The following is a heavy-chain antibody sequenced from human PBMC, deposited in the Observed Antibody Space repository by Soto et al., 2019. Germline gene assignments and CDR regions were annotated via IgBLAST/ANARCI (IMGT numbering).Heavy chain of an antibody. V-gene: IGHV5-51*01. CDR2: IYVANSAT. J-gene: IGHJ5*02. Sequence: PGESLKISCKGSGNSFTNYWIGWVRQMPGEGMEWMAIIYVANSATKYNPSFQGQVTISVDTSKNQFSLKLSSVTAADTAVYYCARAVYDYIWGSYRPNWFDPWGQGTLVTVSS. D-gene: IGHD3-16*02. CDR1: GNSFTNYW. CDR3: ARAVYDYIWGSYRPNWFDP.